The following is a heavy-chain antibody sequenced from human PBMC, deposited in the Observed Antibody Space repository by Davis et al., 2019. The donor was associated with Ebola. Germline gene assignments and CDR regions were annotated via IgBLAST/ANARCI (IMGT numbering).Heavy chain of an antibody. CDR2: IIPIFGTA. V-gene: IGHV1-69*13. J-gene: IGHJ5*02. CDR1: GGTFSSYA. CDR3: ARDEKASSWSYNWFDP. Sequence: AASVKVSCKASGGTFSSYAISWVRQAPGQGLEWMGGIIPIFGTANYAQKFQGRVTITADESTSTAYMELRSLRSEDTAVYYCARDEKASSWSYNWFDPWGQGTLVTVSS. D-gene: IGHD6-13*01.